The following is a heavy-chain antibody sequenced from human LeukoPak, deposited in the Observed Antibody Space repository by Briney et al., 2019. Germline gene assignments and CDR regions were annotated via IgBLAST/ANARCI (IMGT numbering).Heavy chain of an antibody. CDR2: IYYSGST. CDR3: AREVESSGWYKEGVWFDP. Sequence: SETLSLTCPVSGGSISSYYWSWIRQPPGKGLEWIGYIYYSGSTNYNPSLKSRVTISVDTSKNQFSLKLSSVTAADTAVYYCAREVESSGWYKEGVWFDPWGQGTLVTVSS. J-gene: IGHJ5*02. D-gene: IGHD6-19*01. CDR1: GGSISSYY. V-gene: IGHV4-59*01.